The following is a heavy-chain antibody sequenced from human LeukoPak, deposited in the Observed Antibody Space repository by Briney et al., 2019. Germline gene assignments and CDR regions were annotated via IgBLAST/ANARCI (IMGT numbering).Heavy chain of an antibody. CDR2: NYHSGST. J-gene: IGHJ6*02. V-gene: IGHV4-4*02. Sequence: PSETLSLTCAVSGGSISSSNWWSWARQPPGKGLGWIGENYHSGSTNYNPSLKSRVTLSVDKSKNQFSLKLSSVTAADTAVYYCASHYDSSGYYYYYYYGMDVWGQGTTVTVSS. CDR1: GGSISSSNW. D-gene: IGHD3-22*01. CDR3: ASHYDSSGYYYYYYYGMDV.